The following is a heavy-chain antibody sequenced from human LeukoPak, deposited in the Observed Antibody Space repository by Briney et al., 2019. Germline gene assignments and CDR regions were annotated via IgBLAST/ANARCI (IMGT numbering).Heavy chain of an antibody. D-gene: IGHD1-20*01. CDR3: AKAPGGGNWN. V-gene: IGHV3-23*01. Sequence: GGSLRLSCAASGFTFSSYAMTWVRQAPGKGLEWVSVISGSGRSGTNYADSVRGRFTISRDNSKNTLYLQMNSLRVEDTAIYYCAKAPGGGNWNWGQGTLVTVSS. CDR1: GFTFSSYA. CDR2: ISGSGRSGT. J-gene: IGHJ4*02.